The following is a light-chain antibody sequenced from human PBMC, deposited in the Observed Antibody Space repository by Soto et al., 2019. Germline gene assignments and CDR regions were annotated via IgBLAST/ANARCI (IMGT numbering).Light chain of an antibody. J-gene: IGLJ2*01. CDR1: SSNIWAGYD. Sequence: QSVLTQPPSVSGAPGQRVSISCTGTSSNIWAGYDVHWYQHLPGTAPKLLIFGDINRPSGVPDRFSGSKSGTSASLAITGLQAEDEADYYCQSYDSSLSISVFGGGTKVTVL. V-gene: IGLV1-40*01. CDR2: GDI. CDR3: QSYDSSLSISV.